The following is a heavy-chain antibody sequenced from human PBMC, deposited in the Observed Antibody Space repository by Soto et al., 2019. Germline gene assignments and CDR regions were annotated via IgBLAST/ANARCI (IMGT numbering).Heavy chain of an antibody. J-gene: IGHJ5*02. V-gene: IGHV1-8*01. CDR2: MNPNSGNT. D-gene: IGHD3-16*02. CDR1: GYTFTSYD. CDR3: ARGPHTFLRGWGVIAPQYNWFDP. Sequence: ASVKVSCKASGYTFTSYDINWVRQATGQGLEWMGWMNPNSGNTGYAQKFQGRVTMTRNTSISTAYMELSSLRSEDTAVYYCARGPHTFLRGWGVIAPQYNWFDPWGQGTLVTVSS.